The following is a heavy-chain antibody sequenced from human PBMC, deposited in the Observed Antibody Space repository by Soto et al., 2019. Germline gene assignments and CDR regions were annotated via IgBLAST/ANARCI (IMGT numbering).Heavy chain of an antibody. CDR2: VNPHSGAT. CDR1: GYTFTDYY. Sequence: QEQLLQSGAEVKKPGASVRVACKASGYTFTDYYIHWVRQAPGQGLEWMGWVNPHSGATKFAQKFQGSATMTTDMSISTAYMDLSGLKSDDTAVYYCARPPNPWEPYAFHIWGHGTLVTVSS. D-gene: IGHD1-26*01. CDR3: ARPPNPWEPYAFHI. J-gene: IGHJ3*02. V-gene: IGHV1-2*04.